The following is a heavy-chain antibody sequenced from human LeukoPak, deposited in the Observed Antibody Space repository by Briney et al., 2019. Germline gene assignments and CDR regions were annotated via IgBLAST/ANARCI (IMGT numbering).Heavy chain of an antibody. V-gene: IGHV6-1*01. CDR1: GDSVSSNSAA. J-gene: IGHJ6*03. Sequence: SQTLSLTCAISGDSVSSNSAAWNWIRQSPSRGLEWLGRTYYRSKWYNDYAVSVKSRITINPDTSKNQFSLQLNSVTPEDTAVYYCARESRGGSSGWTINYYYCYMDVWGKGTTVTVSS. CDR2: TYYRSKWYN. D-gene: IGHD6-19*01. CDR3: ARESRGGSSGWTINYYYCYMDV.